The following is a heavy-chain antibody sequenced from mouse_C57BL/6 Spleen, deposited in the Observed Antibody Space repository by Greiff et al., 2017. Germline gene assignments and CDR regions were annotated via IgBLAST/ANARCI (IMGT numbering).Heavy chain of an antibody. D-gene: IGHD2-4*01. CDR1: GFTFSDYG. V-gene: IGHV5-17*01. Sequence: EVKLEESGGGLVKPGGSLKLSCAASGFTFSDYGMHWVRQAPEKGLEWVAYISSGSSTIYYADTVKGRFTISRDNAKNTLFLQMTSLRSEDTAMYYCARGGVYYDYDEAWFAYWGQGTLVTVSA. CDR3: ARGGVYYDYDEAWFAY. J-gene: IGHJ3*01. CDR2: ISSGSSTI.